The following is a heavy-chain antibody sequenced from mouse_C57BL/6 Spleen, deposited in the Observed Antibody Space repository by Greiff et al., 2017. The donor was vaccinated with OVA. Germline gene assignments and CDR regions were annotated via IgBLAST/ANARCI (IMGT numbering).Heavy chain of an antibody. V-gene: IGHV7-3*01. CDR3: ARYTTAWDAMDY. CDR2: IRNKANGYTT. J-gene: IGHJ4*01. Sequence: EVKLVESGGGLVQPGGSLSLSCAASGFTFTDYYMSWVRQPPGKALEWLGFIRNKANGYTTEYSASVKGRFTISRDNSQSILYLQMNALRAEDSATYYCARYTTAWDAMDYWGQGTSVTVSS. D-gene: IGHD1-2*01. CDR1: GFTFTDYY.